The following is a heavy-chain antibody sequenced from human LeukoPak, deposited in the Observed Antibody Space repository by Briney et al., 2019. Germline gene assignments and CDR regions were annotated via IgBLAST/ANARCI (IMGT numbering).Heavy chain of an antibody. CDR3: ARLAYCGGDCYLNYFDY. Sequence: PSETLSLTCTVSGGSISSYYWSWIRQPPGKGLEWIGYIYYSGSTNYNPSLKSRVTISVDTSKNQFSLKLSSVTAADTAVYYCARLAYCGGDCYLNYFDYWGQGTLVTVSS. V-gene: IGHV4-59*08. CDR1: GGSISSYY. J-gene: IGHJ4*02. D-gene: IGHD2-21*02. CDR2: IYYSGST.